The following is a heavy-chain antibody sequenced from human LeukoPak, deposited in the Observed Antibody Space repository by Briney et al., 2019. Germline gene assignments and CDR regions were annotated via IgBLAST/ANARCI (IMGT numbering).Heavy chain of an antibody. CDR3: ARRYDEITMVRGFDY. V-gene: IGHV5-51*01. D-gene: IGHD3-10*01. Sequence: HGESLKISCKGSGYSFTSYWIGWVRQMPGKGLEWMGIIYPGDSDTRYSPSFQGQVTISADKSISTAYLQWSSLKASDTAMYYCARRYDEITMVRGFDYWGQGTLVTVSS. CDR2: IYPGDSDT. J-gene: IGHJ4*02. CDR1: GYSFTSYW.